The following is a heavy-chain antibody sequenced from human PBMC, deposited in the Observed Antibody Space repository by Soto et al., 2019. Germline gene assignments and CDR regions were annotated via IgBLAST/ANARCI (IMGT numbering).Heavy chain of an antibody. Sequence: QVQLQQWGAGLLKPSETLSLTCAVYGGSFSGYYWSWIRQPPGKGLEWIGEINHSGSTNYNPALKSRVTISVDTSKNQFSLKLSSVTAADTAVYYCARASNREAARSPFDYWGQGTLVTVSS. D-gene: IGHD6-6*01. CDR2: INHSGST. CDR1: GGSFSGYY. V-gene: IGHV4-34*01. CDR3: ARASNREAARSPFDY. J-gene: IGHJ4*02.